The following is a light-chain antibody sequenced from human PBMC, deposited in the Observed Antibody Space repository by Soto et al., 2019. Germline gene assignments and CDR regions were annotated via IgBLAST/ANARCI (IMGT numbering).Light chain of an antibody. J-gene: IGKJ4*01. CDR3: QQRANWPPLT. CDR1: RSISSF. V-gene: IGKV3-11*01. Sequence: EIVLTQSPATLSLSPGERDTLSCRASRSISSFLAWYQQKPGQAPRLLIYDTFNRATGIPARFSGSGSGTDFTLTISGLEPEDFAVYYCQQRANWPPLTFGGGTKVEI. CDR2: DTF.